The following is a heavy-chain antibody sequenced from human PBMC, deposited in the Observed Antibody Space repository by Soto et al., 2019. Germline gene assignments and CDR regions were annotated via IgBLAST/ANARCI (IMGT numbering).Heavy chain of an antibody. D-gene: IGHD1-26*01. J-gene: IGHJ4*02. V-gene: IGHV3-74*01. Sequence: PGGSLRLSCEASGFIFKMYYLHWVRQTPGKGPVWVARINDEGNNATYADSVKGRFTIPRDNAKITLYLQMDGLRVDDTGLYYCTRGPRVSSIGTGAYWGQGSLVTVSS. CDR3: TRGPRVSSIGTGAY. CDR2: INDEGNNA. CDR1: GFIFKMYY.